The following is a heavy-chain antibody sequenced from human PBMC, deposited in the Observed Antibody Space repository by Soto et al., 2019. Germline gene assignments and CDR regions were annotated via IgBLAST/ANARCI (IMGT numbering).Heavy chain of an antibody. CDR3: ARALVDYYYYGMDV. J-gene: IGHJ6*02. V-gene: IGHV1-3*01. CDR2: INAGNGNT. CDR1: GYTFTSYA. D-gene: IGHD2-8*02. Sequence: ASVKVSCKASGYTFTSYAMHWVRQAPGQRLEWMGWINAGNGNTKYSQKFQGRVTITRDTSASTAYMELSSLRSEDTAVYYCARALVDYYYYGMDVRGQGTTVTVSS.